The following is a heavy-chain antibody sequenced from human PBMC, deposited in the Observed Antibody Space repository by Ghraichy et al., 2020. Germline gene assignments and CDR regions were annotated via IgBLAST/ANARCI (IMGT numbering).Heavy chain of an antibody. CDR1: GFTFSSYA. CDR3: AKLVATMDDNFDY. Sequence: GESLNISCAASGFTFSSYAMSWVRQAPGKGLEWVSAISGSGGSTYYADSVKGRFTISRDNSKNTLYLQMNSLRAEDTAVYYCAKLVATMDDNFDYWGQGTLVTVSS. D-gene: IGHD5-12*01. V-gene: IGHV3-23*01. J-gene: IGHJ4*02. CDR2: ISGSGGST.